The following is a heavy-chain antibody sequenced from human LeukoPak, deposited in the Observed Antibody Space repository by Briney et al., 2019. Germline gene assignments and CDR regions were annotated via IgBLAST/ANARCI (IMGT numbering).Heavy chain of an antibody. Sequence: GRSLRLSCEASGFTFDNYAMHWVRQAPGKGLEGVAVISYDGNREYYPDSVKGRFTISRDNSKNTLYLQMKGLKTEDTGVYYCAREGSIVARTDYWGQGALVTVSS. CDR3: AREGSIVARTDY. CDR2: ISYDGNRE. V-gene: IGHV3-30*14. J-gene: IGHJ4*02. CDR1: GFTFDNYA. D-gene: IGHD2-15*01.